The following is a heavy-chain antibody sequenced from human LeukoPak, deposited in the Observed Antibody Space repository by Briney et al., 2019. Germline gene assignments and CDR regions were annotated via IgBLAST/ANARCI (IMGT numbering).Heavy chain of an antibody. Sequence: SVKVSCKASGYTFTSYGISWVRQAPGQGLEWMGRIIPIFGTANYAQKFQGRVTITTDESTSTAYMELSSLRSEDTAVYYCARGAPVEMATIDAFDIWGQGTMVTVSS. D-gene: IGHD5-24*01. CDR3: ARGAPVEMATIDAFDI. V-gene: IGHV1-69*05. CDR2: IIPIFGTA. CDR1: GYTFTSYG. J-gene: IGHJ3*02.